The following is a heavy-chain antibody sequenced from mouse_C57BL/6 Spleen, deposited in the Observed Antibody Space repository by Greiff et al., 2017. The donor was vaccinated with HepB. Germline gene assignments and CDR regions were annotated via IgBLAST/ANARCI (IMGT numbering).Heavy chain of an antibody. V-gene: IGHV5-6*02. Sequence: EVKVVESGGDLVKPGGSLKLSCAASGFTFSSYGMSWVRQTPDKRLEWVATISSGGSYTYYPDSVKGRFTISRDNAKNTLYLQMSSLKSEDTAMYYCARGGWVLRSYWYFDVWGTGTTVTVSS. CDR3: ARGGWVLRSYWYFDV. CDR2: ISSGGSYT. J-gene: IGHJ1*03. CDR1: GFTFSSYG. D-gene: IGHD2-3*01.